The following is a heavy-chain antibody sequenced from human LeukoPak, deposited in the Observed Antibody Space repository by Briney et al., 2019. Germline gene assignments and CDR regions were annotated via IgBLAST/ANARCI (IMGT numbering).Heavy chain of an antibody. CDR3: ANDGGKISY. CDR1: GFTFSSYG. J-gene: IGHJ4*02. V-gene: IGHV3-33*06. Sequence: PGRSLRLSXAASGFTFSSYGMHWVRQAPGKGLEWVAVIWYDGSNKYYADSVKGRFTISRDNSKNTLYLQMNSLRAEDTAVYYCANDGGKISYWGQGTLVTVSS. D-gene: IGHD2-15*01. CDR2: IWYDGSNK.